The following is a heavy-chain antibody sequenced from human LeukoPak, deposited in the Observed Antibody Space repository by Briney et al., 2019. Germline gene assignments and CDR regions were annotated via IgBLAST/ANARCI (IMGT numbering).Heavy chain of an antibody. Sequence: GGSLRLSCAASGFTFSSYAMHWVRQAPGKGLEWVAVISYDGSNKYYADSVKGRFTISRDNSKNTLHLQMNSLRAEDTAVYYCARGVRSFDYWGQGTLVTVSS. V-gene: IGHV3-30-3*01. J-gene: IGHJ4*02. CDR2: ISYDGSNK. CDR3: ARGVRSFDY. CDR1: GFTFSSYA.